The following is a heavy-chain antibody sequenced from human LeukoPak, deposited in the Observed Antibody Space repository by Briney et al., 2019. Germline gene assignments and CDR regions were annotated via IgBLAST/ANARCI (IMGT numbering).Heavy chain of an antibody. V-gene: IGHV4-59*01. D-gene: IGHD6-13*01. CDR3: ARESVAAAGTKAFDI. CDR2: IFYNGST. Sequence: SETLSLTCTVSGASISTYYWSWIRQPPGRGLQWIGYIFYNGSTNCNPSLESRVTISLDTSKNQFSLKLTSVTAADRAVYYCARESVAAAGTKAFDIWGQGTMVTVSS. CDR1: GASISTYY. J-gene: IGHJ3*02.